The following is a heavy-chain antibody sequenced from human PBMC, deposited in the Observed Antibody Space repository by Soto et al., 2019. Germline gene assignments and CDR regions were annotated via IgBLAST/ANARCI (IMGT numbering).Heavy chain of an antibody. CDR3: ASFSGATYGDYGGGINY. Sequence: PSETLSLTCTVSGGSISGSSYYWGWIRQPPGKGLECIGSVHYSGSTDYNPSLKSQVTISVDTSKNQFSLELTSVTAADTAVYFCASFSGATYGDYGGGINYWGQGTLVTVSS. CDR2: VHYSGST. V-gene: IGHV4-39*01. D-gene: IGHD4-17*01. J-gene: IGHJ4*02. CDR1: GGSISGSSYY.